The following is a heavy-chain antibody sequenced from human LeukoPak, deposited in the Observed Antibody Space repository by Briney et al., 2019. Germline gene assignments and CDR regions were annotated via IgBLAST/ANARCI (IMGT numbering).Heavy chain of an antibody. CDR3: ARDALSVVAATLGFDP. J-gene: IGHJ5*02. Sequence: GGSLRLSCAASGFTFSSYWMHWVRQAPGEGLVWVSRINSDGSSRSYADSVKGRFTISRDNAKNTLYLQMNSLRAEDTAVYYCARDALSVVAATLGFDPWGQGTLVTVSS. CDR1: GFTFSSYW. CDR2: INSDGSSR. V-gene: IGHV3-74*01. D-gene: IGHD2-15*01.